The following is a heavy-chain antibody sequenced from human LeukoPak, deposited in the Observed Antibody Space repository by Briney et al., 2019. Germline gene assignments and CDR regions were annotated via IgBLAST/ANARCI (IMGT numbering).Heavy chain of an antibody. CDR1: GGSISSYY. D-gene: IGHD1-26*01. CDR3: ARHRGSGSYYDPHDY. V-gene: IGHV4-39*01. CDR2: ISFSGST. J-gene: IGHJ4*02. Sequence: SETLSLTCTVSGGSISSYYWGWIRQPPGTGLQWIGSISFSGSTYYNPSLKSRVTISGDTSKNQFSLNLNSVTAADTAVYYCARHRGSGSYYDPHDYWGQGTLVTVSS.